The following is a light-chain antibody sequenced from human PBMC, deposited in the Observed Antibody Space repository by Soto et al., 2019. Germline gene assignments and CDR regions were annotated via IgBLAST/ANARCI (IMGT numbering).Light chain of an antibody. CDR3: QQYSVYWT. J-gene: IGKJ1*01. CDR1: QTVTDY. CDR2: PAS. Sequence: DIQMTQPPSSLSASVGDRVTITCRASQTVTDYLNWYQHKPGKAPKLLIYPASTMQTGVPSRFRVSGSGTEFTLTISSLHPDFFATDYCQQYSVYWTFGQGTKVDIK. V-gene: IGKV1-5*01.